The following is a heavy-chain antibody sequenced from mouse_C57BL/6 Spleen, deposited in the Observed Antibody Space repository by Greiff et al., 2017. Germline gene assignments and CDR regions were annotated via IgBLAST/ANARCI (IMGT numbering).Heavy chain of an antibody. Sequence: VQLQQSGPELVKPGASVKISCKASGYAFSSSWMNWVKQRPGKGLEWIGRIYPGDGDTNYNGKFKGKATLTADKSSSTAYMQLSSLTSEDSAVYFCARSRYDGYYWFAYWGQGTLVTVSA. CDR3: ARSRYDGYYWFAY. J-gene: IGHJ3*01. V-gene: IGHV1-82*01. D-gene: IGHD2-3*01. CDR1: GYAFSSSW. CDR2: IYPGDGDT.